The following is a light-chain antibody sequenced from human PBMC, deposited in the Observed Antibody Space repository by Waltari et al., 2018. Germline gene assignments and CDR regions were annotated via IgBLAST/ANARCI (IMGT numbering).Light chain of an antibody. CDR3: QQYDAWPPLT. J-gene: IGKJ4*01. Sequence: EIVMTQSPATLSVSPGERATLSCRASQSVSSNLAWYQQKPGQAPRLVIDAASTRATGIPARLSGSGSGTEFTLTISSLQSEDFAVYYCQQYDAWPPLTFGGGTKVEIK. CDR2: AAS. CDR1: QSVSSN. V-gene: IGKV3-15*01.